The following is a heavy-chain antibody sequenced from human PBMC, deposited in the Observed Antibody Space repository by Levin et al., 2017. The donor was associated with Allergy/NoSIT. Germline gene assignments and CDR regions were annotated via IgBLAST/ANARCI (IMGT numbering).Heavy chain of an antibody. CDR1: GFTFGDYA. CDR2: IRSKAYGGTT. J-gene: IGHJ4*02. CDR3: TSWAVTTAMGFDY. V-gene: IGHV3-49*03. D-gene: IGHD4-17*01. Sequence: SCTASGFTFGDYAMSWFRQAPGKGLEWVGFIRSKAYGGTTEYAASVKGRFTISRDDSKSIAYLQMNSLKTEDTAVYYCTSWAVTTAMGFDYWGQGTLVTVSS.